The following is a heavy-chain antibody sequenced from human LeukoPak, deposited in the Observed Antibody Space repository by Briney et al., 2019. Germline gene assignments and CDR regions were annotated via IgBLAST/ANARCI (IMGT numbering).Heavy chain of an antibody. D-gene: IGHD6-19*01. CDR2: LRNDRLIK. CDR3: AKECRGWYTFDY. V-gene: IGHV3-30*02. J-gene: IGHJ4*02. Sequence: GGSLRLSCTVSGFSFSSYGMHWVRQAPGKGLEWVAFLRNDRLIKDHADSVRGRFTISRDNSKNTLYLQMNSLRAEDTAVYYCAKECRGWYTFDYWGQGTLVTVSS. CDR1: GFSFSSYG.